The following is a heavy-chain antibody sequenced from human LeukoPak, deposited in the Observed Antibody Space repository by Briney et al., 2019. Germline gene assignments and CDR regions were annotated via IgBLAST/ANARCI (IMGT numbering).Heavy chain of an antibody. CDR1: GGSISSSSYY. V-gene: IGHV4-39*01. J-gene: IGHJ3*02. D-gene: IGHD3-22*01. CDR2: IYYSGST. CDR3: ARRHYDNALDI. Sequence: PSETLSLTCTVSGGSISSSSYYWGWIRQPPGKGLEWIGSIYYSGSTYYNPSLKSRVTISVDTSKNQFSLKLSSVTAADTAVYYCARRHYDNALDIWGQGTMVTVSS.